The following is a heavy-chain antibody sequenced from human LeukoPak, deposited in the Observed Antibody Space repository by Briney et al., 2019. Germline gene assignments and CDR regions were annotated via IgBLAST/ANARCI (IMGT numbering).Heavy chain of an antibody. D-gene: IGHD3-16*02. V-gene: IGHV1-18*01. Sequence: ASXXVSCKASGYTFTSYGISWVRQAPGQGLEWMGWISAYNGNTNYAQKLQGRVTMTTDTSTSTAYMELRSLRSDDTAVYYCARFVIGRYYFDYWGQGTLVTVSS. CDR2: ISAYNGNT. J-gene: IGHJ4*02. CDR3: ARFVIGRYYFDY. CDR1: GYTFTSYG.